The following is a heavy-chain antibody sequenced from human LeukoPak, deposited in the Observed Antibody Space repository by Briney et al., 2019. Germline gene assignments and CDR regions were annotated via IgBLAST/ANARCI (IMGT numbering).Heavy chain of an antibody. CDR2: INHSGST. CDR3: ASLSTGYSSSWYPYYGMDV. V-gene: IGHV4-34*01. J-gene: IGHJ6*02. CDR1: GGSFSGYY. Sequence: PSETLSFTGAVYGGSFSGYYWSWFRQPPGKGLEWIGEINHSGSTNYNPSLKSRVTISVDTSKNQFSLKLSSVTAADTAVYYCASLSTGYSSSWYPYYGMDVWGQGTTVTVSS. D-gene: IGHD6-13*01.